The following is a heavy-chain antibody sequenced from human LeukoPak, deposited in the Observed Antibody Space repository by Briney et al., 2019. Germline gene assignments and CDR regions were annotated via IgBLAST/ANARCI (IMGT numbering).Heavy chain of an antibody. Sequence: PSETLSLTCAVYGGSFSGYYWSWIRQPPGKGLEWIGSIYHSGSTYYNPSLKSRVTISVDTSKNQFSLKLSSVTAADTAVYYCARHPYYDFWSAAGFDPWGQGTLVTVSS. CDR1: GGSFSGYY. V-gene: IGHV4-34*01. CDR2: IYHSGST. J-gene: IGHJ5*02. D-gene: IGHD3-3*01. CDR3: ARHPYYDFWSAAGFDP.